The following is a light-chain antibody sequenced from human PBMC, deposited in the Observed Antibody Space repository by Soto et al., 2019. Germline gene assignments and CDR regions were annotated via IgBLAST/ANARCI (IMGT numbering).Light chain of an antibody. CDR3: QQSYSTLIT. V-gene: IGKV1-39*01. CDR1: QSISSY. CDR2: AAS. Sequence: DIQMTQSPSTLSASVGDRVTITCRASQSISSYLNWYQQKPGKAPKLLIYAASSLQSGVPSRFSGSGSGTDFTLTISSLQPEDFATYYCQQSYSTLITFGQGTLLENK. J-gene: IGKJ5*01.